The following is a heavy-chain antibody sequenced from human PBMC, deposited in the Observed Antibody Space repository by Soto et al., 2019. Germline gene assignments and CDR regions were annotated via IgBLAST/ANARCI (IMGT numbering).Heavy chain of an antibody. D-gene: IGHD3-10*01. J-gene: IGHJ4*02. V-gene: IGHV3-53*01. CDR1: GFTVSNNY. CDR3: ATHPGGGGY. Sequence: EVQLVESGGGLIQPGGSLRLSCAVSGFTVSNNYMSWVRQAPGKGLEGVSVIYSGGYTAYGDSVKGRFTISRDNSKNTPLLQMKSRGPAATAVVYWATHPGGGGYWGQGTLVTVSS. CDR2: IYSGGYT.